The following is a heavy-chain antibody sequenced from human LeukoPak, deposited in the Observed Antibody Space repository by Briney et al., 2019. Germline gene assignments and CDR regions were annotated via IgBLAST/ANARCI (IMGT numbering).Heavy chain of an antibody. CDR1: GFTFSSYW. V-gene: IGHV3-74*01. CDR3: IGSGGWPGY. J-gene: IGHJ4*02. CDR2: IASDGST. D-gene: IGHD1-26*01. Sequence: GGSLRLSCAASGFTFSSYWMHWVRQAPGKGLVRVSRIASDGSTVYADSVKGRFTISRDNAKDTVYLQMNSLRVEDTAVYYCIGSGGWPGYWGQGTLVTVSS.